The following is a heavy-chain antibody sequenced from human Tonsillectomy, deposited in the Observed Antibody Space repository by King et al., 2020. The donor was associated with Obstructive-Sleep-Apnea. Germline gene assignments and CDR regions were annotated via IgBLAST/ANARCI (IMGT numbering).Heavy chain of an antibody. Sequence: VQLVESGAEVKKPGASVRISCKASGYTFTSYGITWVRQAPGQGLELMGWISPYNGYTEHAQKFQGRVSLTTDTPTRTVYMELMGLGSDVTAGYYCARASTGWYNFWGQGTLVTVSS. D-gene: IGHD6-19*01. V-gene: IGHV1-18*04. CDR1: GYTFTSYG. CDR2: ISPYNGYT. CDR3: ARASTGWYNF. J-gene: IGHJ4*02.